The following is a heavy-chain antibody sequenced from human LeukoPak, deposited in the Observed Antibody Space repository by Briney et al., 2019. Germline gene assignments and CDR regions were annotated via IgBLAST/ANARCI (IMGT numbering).Heavy chain of an antibody. CDR1: GYTFTSYG. V-gene: IGHV1-18*01. Sequence: GASVKVSCKASGYTFTSYGISWVRQAPGQGLEWMGWISAYNGNTNYAQKLQGRVTMTTDTSTSTAYMELRSLRSDDTAVYYCARVSNPSITMVRGVIIKGSYFDYWGQGTLVTVSS. J-gene: IGHJ4*02. D-gene: IGHD3-10*01. CDR2: ISAYNGNT. CDR3: ARVSNPSITMVRGVIIKGSYFDY.